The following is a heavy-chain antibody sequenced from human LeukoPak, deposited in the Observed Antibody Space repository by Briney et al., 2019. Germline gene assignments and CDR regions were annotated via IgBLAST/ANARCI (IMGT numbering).Heavy chain of an antibody. J-gene: IGHJ4*02. CDR1: GGSISSGSYY. D-gene: IGHD3-22*01. CDR2: IYTSGST. CDR3: AREVSSGYYSNYYFDY. V-gene: IGHV4-61*02. Sequence: KPSETLSLTCTVSGGSISSGSYYWSWIRQPAGKGLEWIGRIYTSGSTNYNPSLKSRVTISVDTSKNQFSLKLSSVTAADTAVYYCAREVSSGYYSNYYFDYWGQGTLVTVSS.